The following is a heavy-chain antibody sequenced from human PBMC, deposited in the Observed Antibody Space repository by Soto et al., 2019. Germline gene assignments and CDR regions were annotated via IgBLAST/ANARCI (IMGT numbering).Heavy chain of an antibody. Sequence: EVQLVESGGGLVKPGGSLRLSCAASGFTFSNAWMNWFRQAPGKGLEWVGRIKSKTDGGTTDYAAPVKGRFTISRDDSNNTLYLQMTSLKTEDTAVYYCTTDHYEGGPVDGTSSGSDAFDIWVKGTMVNVSS. J-gene: IGHJ3*02. CDR2: IKSKTDGGTT. CDR1: GFTFSNAW. CDR3: TTDHYEGGPVDGTSSGSDAFDI. D-gene: IGHD6-19*01. V-gene: IGHV3-15*07.